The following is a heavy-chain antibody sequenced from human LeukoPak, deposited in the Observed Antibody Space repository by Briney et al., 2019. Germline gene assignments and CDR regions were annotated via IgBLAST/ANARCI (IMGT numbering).Heavy chain of an antibody. CDR3: ARSRIIMVRGIIRSHWFDP. V-gene: IGHV4-30-4*01. J-gene: IGHJ5*02. CDR1: GGSISSGDYD. CDR2: TYYSGST. D-gene: IGHD3-10*01. Sequence: SGTLSLTCTVSGGSISSGDYDWSWIRQPPGKGLEWIGYTYYSGSTYYSPSLKSRVTISVDTSENQFSLKLSSVTAADTAVYYCARSRIIMVRGIIRSHWFDPWGQGTLVTVSS.